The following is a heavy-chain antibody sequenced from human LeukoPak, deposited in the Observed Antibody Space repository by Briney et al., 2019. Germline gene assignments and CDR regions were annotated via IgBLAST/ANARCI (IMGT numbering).Heavy chain of an antibody. J-gene: IGHJ4*02. D-gene: IGHD3-16*01. CDR2: TNYRSKWYN. CDR3: ARVAGAASFDF. Sequence: SQTLSLTCAIYGDSVSSNSGAWNWIRQSPSRGLEWLGRTNYRSKWYNDYAPSVQSRITINPDTSRNQFSLQLNSVTPEDTAVYYCARVAGAASFDFWGQGTLVTVSS. CDR1: GDSVSSNSGA. V-gene: IGHV6-1*01.